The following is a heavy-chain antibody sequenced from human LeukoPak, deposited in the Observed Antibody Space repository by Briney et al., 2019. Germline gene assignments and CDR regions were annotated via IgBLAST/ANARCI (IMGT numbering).Heavy chain of an antibody. J-gene: IGHJ3*02. Sequence: PSHTLSLSCTVSGGSMLDYYWGWIRQPAGRRLEWIGRIHTSGSTHYNPSLKSRVTMSVDTSNNQISLNVRSVTAADTAVYYCARDSSGRYYLDGFDIWGQGTMVTVSS. CDR3: ARDSSGRYYLDGFDI. CDR2: IHTSGST. CDR1: GGSMLDYY. D-gene: IGHD3-10*01. V-gene: IGHV4-4*07.